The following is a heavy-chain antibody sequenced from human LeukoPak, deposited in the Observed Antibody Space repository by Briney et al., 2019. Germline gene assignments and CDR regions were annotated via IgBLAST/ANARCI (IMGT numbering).Heavy chain of an antibody. D-gene: IGHD5-18*01. V-gene: IGHV4-39*07. CDR2: IYYSGST. Sequence: SETLSLTCTVSGGSISSSSYYWGWIRQPPGKGLEWIGSIYYSGSTYYNPSLKSRVTISVDTSKNQFSLKLSSVTAADTAVYYCARDWRDTAMASFDYWGQRTLVTVSS. J-gene: IGHJ4*02. CDR1: GGSISSSSYY. CDR3: ARDWRDTAMASFDY.